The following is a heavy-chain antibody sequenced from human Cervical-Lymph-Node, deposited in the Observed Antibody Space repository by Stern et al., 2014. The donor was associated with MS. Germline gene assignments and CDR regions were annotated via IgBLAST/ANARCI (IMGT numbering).Heavy chain of an antibody. CDR1: GGSISSGGYY. CDR3: ATLTERRGDEGYFDY. J-gene: IGHJ4*02. CDR2: IYHGGTT. D-gene: IGHD5-12*01. V-gene: IGHV4-31*03. Sequence: QVQLQESGPGLVKPSQTLSLSCTVSGGSISSGGYYWSWVRQRPGKGLEWIGFIYHGGTTLYNPSLESRVSISVGASKSHDTLGLSFVTAADTGVYFCATLTERRGDEGYFDYWGQGALVTVSS.